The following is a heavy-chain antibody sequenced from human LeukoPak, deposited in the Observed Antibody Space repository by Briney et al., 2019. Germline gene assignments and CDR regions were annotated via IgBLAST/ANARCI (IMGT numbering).Heavy chain of an antibody. CDR1: GFTFSSYN. V-gene: IGHV3-23*01. D-gene: IGHD3-22*01. J-gene: IGHJ4*02. Sequence: GGFLRLSCAASGFTFSSYNMNWVRQAPGKGLEWVSAISGSGGSTYYADSVKGRFTISRDNSKNTLYLQMNSLRAEDTAVYYCAKSITMIVVVRDWGQGTLVTVSS. CDR2: ISGSGGST. CDR3: AKSITMIVVVRD.